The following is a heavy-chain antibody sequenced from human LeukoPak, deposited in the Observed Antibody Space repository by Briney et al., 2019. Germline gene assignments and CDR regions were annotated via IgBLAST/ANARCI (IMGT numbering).Heavy chain of an antibody. J-gene: IGHJ4*02. CDR1: GGTFSSYA. CDR3: ARTAGRTFDY. D-gene: IGHD6-6*01. Sequence: ASVKVSCKASGGTFSSYAISWVRQAPGQGLEWMGGIIPIFGTANYAQKFQGRVTMTRDTSTSTVYMELSSLRSEDTAVYYCARTAGRTFDYWGQGTLVTVSS. CDR2: IIPIFGTA. V-gene: IGHV1-69*05.